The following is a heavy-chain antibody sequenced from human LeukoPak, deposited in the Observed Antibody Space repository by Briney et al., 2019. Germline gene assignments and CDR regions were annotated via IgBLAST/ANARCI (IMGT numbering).Heavy chain of an antibody. CDR2: ISGSGGST. V-gene: IGHV3-23*01. Sequence: PGGSLRLSCAASGFTFSSYAMSWVRQAPGKGLEWVSAISGSGGSTYYADPVKGRFTISRDNSKNTLYLQMNSLRAEDTAVYYCAKLVKERVTTVTKSYYFDYWGQGTLVTVSS. CDR3: AKLVKERVTTVTKSYYFDY. D-gene: IGHD4-17*01. CDR1: GFTFSSYA. J-gene: IGHJ4*02.